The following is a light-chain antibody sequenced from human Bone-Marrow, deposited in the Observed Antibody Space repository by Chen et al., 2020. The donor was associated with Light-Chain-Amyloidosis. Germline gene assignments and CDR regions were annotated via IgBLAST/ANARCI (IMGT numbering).Light chain of an antibody. Sequence: EIVLTQSPGTLSLSPGEGANLSCRASQTISSNDLTWYQQKFGQAPRLLIYGSSNRATGIPDRFTGSGAGTDFTLTINKLEPEDFAMYYCQQYGTSPLTFGGGTKVEIK. J-gene: IGKJ4*01. CDR1: QTISSND. CDR3: QQYGTSPLT. V-gene: IGKV3-20*01. CDR2: GSS.